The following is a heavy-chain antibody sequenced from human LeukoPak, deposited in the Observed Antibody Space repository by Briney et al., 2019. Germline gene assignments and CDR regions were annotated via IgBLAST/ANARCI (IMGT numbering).Heavy chain of an antibody. Sequence: GGSLRLSCAASGFTFSSYAMSWVRQAPGKGLEWVSGISGSGDYTYYADSLKGRFTISRDNSKNTLYLQMNSLRAEDTALYYCAKDLTYYYGLGSSTNAFDIWGQGRMVTVSS. D-gene: IGHD3-10*01. V-gene: IGHV3-23*01. CDR3: AKDLTYYYGLGSSTNAFDI. J-gene: IGHJ3*02. CDR1: GFTFSSYA. CDR2: ISGSGDYT.